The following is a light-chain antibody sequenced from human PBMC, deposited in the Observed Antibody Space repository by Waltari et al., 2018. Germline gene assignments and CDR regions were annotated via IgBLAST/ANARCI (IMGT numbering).Light chain of an antibody. CDR3: CSDAGSYTSI. Sequence: SALTQPRSVSGSPGRSVTIPCPGTSSDVGGYNYVSWYQQHPGKAPKLIIFDVNKRRAGVPDHVAGSKSGNKAALTISGLQAEDEADYYRCSDAGSYTSIFAGGTKL. J-gene: IGLJ2*01. V-gene: IGLV2-11*01. CDR1: SSDVGGYNY. CDR2: DVN.